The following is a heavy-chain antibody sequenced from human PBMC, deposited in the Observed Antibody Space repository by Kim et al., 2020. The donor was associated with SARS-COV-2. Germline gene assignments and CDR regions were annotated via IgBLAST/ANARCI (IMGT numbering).Heavy chain of an antibody. CDR3: ARGGRHYFDF. CDR2: GTS. Sequence: GTSYYEESAQGRFLISRDNSKNTQYLQMHRLRARDTAVYYCARGGRHYFDFWGQGPLVTVSS. D-gene: IGHD6-25*01. J-gene: IGHJ4*02. V-gene: IGHV3-53*01.